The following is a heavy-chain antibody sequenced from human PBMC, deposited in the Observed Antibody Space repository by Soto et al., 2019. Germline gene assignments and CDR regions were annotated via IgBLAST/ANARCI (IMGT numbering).Heavy chain of an antibody. D-gene: IGHD6-19*01. CDR1: GGSISSYH. V-gene: IGHV4-59*01. Sequence: SETLSLTCTVSGGSISSYHWSWILQPPGKGLEWIGHISYSGSTNYNPSLKSRVSISVDTSKNQFSLKLSSVTAADTAVYYCARSTYSSGWYYYFDYWGQGTLVTVS. J-gene: IGHJ4*02. CDR3: ARSTYSSGWYYYFDY. CDR2: ISYSGST.